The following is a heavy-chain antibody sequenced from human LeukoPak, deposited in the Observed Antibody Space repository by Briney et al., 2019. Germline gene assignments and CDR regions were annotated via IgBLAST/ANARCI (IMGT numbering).Heavy chain of an antibody. D-gene: IGHD2-2*01. CDR2: IYHSGST. V-gene: IGHV4-4*02. Sequence: SETLSLTCAVSGGSISSSNWWSWVRQPPGKGLEWIGEIYHSGSTNYNPSLKSRVTISVVKSKNQFSLKLSSVTAADTAVYYCASLPGAGYCSSTSCYQAVYYYYGMDVWGQGTTVTVSS. CDR3: ASLPGAGYCSSTSCYQAVYYYYGMDV. J-gene: IGHJ6*02. CDR1: GGSISSSNW.